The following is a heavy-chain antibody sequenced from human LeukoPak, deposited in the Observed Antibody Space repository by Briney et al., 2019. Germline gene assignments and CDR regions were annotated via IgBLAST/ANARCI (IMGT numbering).Heavy chain of an antibody. J-gene: IGHJ4*02. CDR1: GFIFGAYW. CDR3: ARGLLQYVDWLLPSFDY. D-gene: IGHD3-9*01. V-gene: IGHV3-7*01. Sequence: GGSLRLSCTASGFIFGAYWMSWVRQAPGKGLEWVANIRQAGSETYYVDSVKGRFTISRDNSKNSLHLQMNSLRAEDTAVYYCARGLLQYVDWLLPSFDYWGQGTLVTVSS. CDR2: IRQAGSET.